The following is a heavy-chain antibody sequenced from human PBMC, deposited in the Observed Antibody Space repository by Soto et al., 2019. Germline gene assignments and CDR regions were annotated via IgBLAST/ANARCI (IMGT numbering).Heavy chain of an antibody. D-gene: IGHD4-17*01. CDR2: ISSSSSYT. Sequence: GGSLRLSCAASGFTFSDYYMSWIRQAPGKGLEWVSYISSSSSYTNYADSVKGRFTISRDNAKNSLYLQMNSLRAEDTAVYYCAREIYGDYDAYFDYWGQGTLVTVSS. CDR3: AREIYGDYDAYFDY. V-gene: IGHV3-11*05. CDR1: GFTFSDYY. J-gene: IGHJ4*02.